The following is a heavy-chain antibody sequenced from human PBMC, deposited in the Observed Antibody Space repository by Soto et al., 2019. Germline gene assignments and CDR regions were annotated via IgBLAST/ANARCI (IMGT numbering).Heavy chain of an antibody. CDR1: GYTFTAYH. CDR3: ARNMDYYYGRGSGNGHGV. CDR2: INPKFGDT. J-gene: IGHJ6*02. V-gene: IGHV1-2*02. D-gene: IGHD3-10*02. Sequence: QVKLVQSGAEVKEPGDSVRVSCEASGYTFTAYHIHWVRQAPGQGLEWMGWINPKFGDTTYAQDFQGRVSMSRDISISTVFMELSRLTSDDTAIYYCARNMDYYYGRGSGNGHGVWGQGTTVTVFS.